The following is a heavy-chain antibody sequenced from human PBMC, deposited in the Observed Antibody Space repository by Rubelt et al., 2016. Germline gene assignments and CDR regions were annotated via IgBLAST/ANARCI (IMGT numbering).Heavy chain of an antibody. CDR1: GFSFSNYW. D-gene: IGHD1-7*01. CDR3: ARDADGAGTTSDY. J-gene: IGHJ4*02. V-gene: IGHV3-74*01. CDR2: IDNDGSLA. Sequence: EVQLVESGGGLVQPGGSLRLSCAASGFSFSNYWMLWFRQDPGKGLVWVSRIDNDGSLATYAASVAGRFTISRDNAKSILYQQMDSLSAEETAVYYCARDADGAGTTSDYWGQGTLVSVSS.